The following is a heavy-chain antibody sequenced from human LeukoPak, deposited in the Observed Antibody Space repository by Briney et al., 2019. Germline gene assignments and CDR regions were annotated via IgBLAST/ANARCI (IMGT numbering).Heavy chain of an antibody. CDR3: ARGGEPDYFDY. CDR2: IWFDGSDK. J-gene: IGHJ4*02. Sequence: PGTSLLLSCAASGFTFSNYGMHWVRQAPGKGLEWVALIWFDGSDKYYADSVQGRFTISRDNSENTLSLQVSSLRAEDTAIYYCARGGEPDYFDYWGQGTLVTVSS. D-gene: IGHD2-21*01. V-gene: IGHV3-33*01. CDR1: GFTFSNYG.